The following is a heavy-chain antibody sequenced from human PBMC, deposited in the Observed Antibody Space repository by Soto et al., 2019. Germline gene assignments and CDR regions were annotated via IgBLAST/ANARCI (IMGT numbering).Heavy chain of an antibody. CDR2: ISTSGTTI. Sequence: QVQLVESGGGLVKPGGSLRLSCAASGFTFSDYYMSWIRQAPGKGLEWVSYISTSGTTIYYADSVKGRFIISSDNAKNSLYLQMNSLRDEDTAVYYCARDLSPRPNDYVDYLGQGTLVTVSS. CDR1: GFTFSDYY. CDR3: ARDLSPRPNDYVDY. V-gene: IGHV3-11*01. J-gene: IGHJ4*02.